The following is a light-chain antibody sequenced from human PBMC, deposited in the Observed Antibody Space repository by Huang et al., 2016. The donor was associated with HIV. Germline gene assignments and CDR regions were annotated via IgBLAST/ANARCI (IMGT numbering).Light chain of an antibody. CDR3: QQYNKWPPEYT. V-gene: IGKV3-15*01. Sequence: VMMSQSPATLAASPGARVTLSCGASQSVNTNLAWYQQKPGQPPRLLIYDASTRATGVPARFAGSGSGTEFTLTIDSLQSDDFAVYYCQQYNKWPPEYTFGQGTRLEIK. CDR1: QSVNTN. J-gene: IGKJ2*01. CDR2: DAS.